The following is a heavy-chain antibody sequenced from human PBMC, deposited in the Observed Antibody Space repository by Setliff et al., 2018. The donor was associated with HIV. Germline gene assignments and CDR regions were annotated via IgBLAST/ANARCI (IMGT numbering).Heavy chain of an antibody. CDR1: GYTFTSYG. CDR2: ISAYNGDT. J-gene: IGHJ6*02. D-gene: IGHD4-17*01. Sequence: ASVKVSCKASGYTFTSYGISWVRQAPGQGLEWMGWISAYNGDTNYAQKLQGRVTMTTDTSTSTAYMELSSLRSEDTAVYYCATDYGGAYYYYYYGMDVWGQGTTVTVSS. CDR3: ATDYGGAYYYYYYGMDV. V-gene: IGHV1-18*01.